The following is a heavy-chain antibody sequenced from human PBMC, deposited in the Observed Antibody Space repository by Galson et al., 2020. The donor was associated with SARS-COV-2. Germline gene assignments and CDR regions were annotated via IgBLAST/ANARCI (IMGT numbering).Heavy chain of an antibody. CDR1: GGSISSYY. Sequence: ETSETLSLTCTVSGGSISSYYWSWIRQPPGKGLEWIGYIYYSGSTNYNPSLKSRVTISVDTSKNQFSLKLSSVTAADTAVYYCARGDTYYYGSGSYYYFDYWGQGTLVTVSS. D-gene: IGHD3-10*01. V-gene: IGHV4-59*01. CDR3: ARGDTYYYGSGSYYYFDY. J-gene: IGHJ4*02. CDR2: IYYSGST.